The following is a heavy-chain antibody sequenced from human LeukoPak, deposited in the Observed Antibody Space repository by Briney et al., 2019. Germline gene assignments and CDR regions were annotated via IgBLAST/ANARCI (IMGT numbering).Heavy chain of an antibody. CDR3: ARARYCSGGSCRGRINLFDP. J-gene: IGHJ5*02. Sequence: GGSLRLSCAASGFTFSDYYMSWIRQAPGEGLEWVSYISSSSSYTNYADSVKGRFTISRDNAKNSLYLQMNSLRAEDTAVYYCARARYCSGGSCRGRINLFDPWGQGTLVTVSS. D-gene: IGHD2-15*01. CDR1: GFTFSDYY. CDR2: ISSSSSYT. V-gene: IGHV3-11*06.